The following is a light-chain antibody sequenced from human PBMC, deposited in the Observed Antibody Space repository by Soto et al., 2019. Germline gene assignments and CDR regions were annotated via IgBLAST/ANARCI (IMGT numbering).Light chain of an antibody. V-gene: IGKV1-5*01. CDR3: QQYKSYTLG. CDR2: DAS. CDR1: QSISSW. J-gene: IGKJ4*01. Sequence: DVQMTQSPSTLSASVGDRVTITCRATQSISSWLAWYPQKPGKAPKVLIYDASSLERGVPSKFSGSGSGTEFSVTISSLQPDDFATHYCQQYKSYTLGFGGGTKVVIK.